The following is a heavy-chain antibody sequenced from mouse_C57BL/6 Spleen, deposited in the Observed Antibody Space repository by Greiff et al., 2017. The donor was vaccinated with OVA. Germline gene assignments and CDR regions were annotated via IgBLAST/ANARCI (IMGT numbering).Heavy chain of an antibody. CDR1: GYTFTSYW. J-gene: IGHJ2*01. CDR3: ARSEDYDVFDY. Sequence: QVQLQQPGAELVQPGASVKMSCKASGYTFTSYWITWVKQRPGQGLEWIGEIYPGSGSTNYNEKFKSKATLTVDPSSSTAYMQLSSLTSEDTAVVYCARSEDYDVFDYWGQGTTLTVSS. V-gene: IGHV1-55*01. D-gene: IGHD2-4*01. CDR2: IYPGSGST.